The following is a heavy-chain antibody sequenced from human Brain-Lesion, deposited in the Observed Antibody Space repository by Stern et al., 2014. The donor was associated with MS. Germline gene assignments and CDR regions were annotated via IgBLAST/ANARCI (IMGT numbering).Heavy chain of an antibody. J-gene: IGHJ5*02. CDR1: GGSVSSTSYA. CDR2: IYYSGNT. D-gene: IGHD2-15*01. V-gene: IGHV4-39*02. CDR3: AGEEDIRYCSGGSCTGNWFDP. Sequence: VQLEESGPGLVKPSETLSLTCTVAGGSVSSTSYAWAWIRQPPGKGLEWIGTIYYSGNTYYSPSLKSRLTISLDTSKNHFSRHRGSVTAADTAVYYCAGEEDIRYCSGGSCTGNWFDPWGQGTLVTVSS.